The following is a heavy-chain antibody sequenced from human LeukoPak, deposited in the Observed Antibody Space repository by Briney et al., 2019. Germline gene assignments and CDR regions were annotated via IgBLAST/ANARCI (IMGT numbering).Heavy chain of an antibody. D-gene: IGHD2-15*01. J-gene: IGHJ6*04. CDR1: GGTFSSYA. V-gene: IGHV1-69*13. CDR2: IIPIFGTA. Sequence: SVKVSCKASGGTFSSYAISWVRQAPGQGLEWMGGIIPIFGTANYAQKFQGRVTITADESTSTAYMELSSLRSEDTAAYYCARGSDIVVVVAAIPYYYGMDVWGKGTTVTVSS. CDR3: ARGSDIVVVVAAIPYYYGMDV.